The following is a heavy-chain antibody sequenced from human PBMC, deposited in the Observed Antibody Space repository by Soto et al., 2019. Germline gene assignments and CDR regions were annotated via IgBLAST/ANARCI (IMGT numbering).Heavy chain of an antibody. CDR2: ISYDGSDK. Sequence: QVQLVESGGGVVQPGRSLRLSCAASGFTFSSYGRHRVRHAPGKGLEWVAVISYDGSDKYYADSVKGRFIISRDNSNNTLYLQMDSLRAEDTAVYYCAKGVVVPTTYFQHWGQGTLVTVSS. V-gene: IGHV3-30*18. D-gene: IGHD2-15*01. CDR1: GFTFSSYG. J-gene: IGHJ1*01. CDR3: AKGVVVPTTYFQH.